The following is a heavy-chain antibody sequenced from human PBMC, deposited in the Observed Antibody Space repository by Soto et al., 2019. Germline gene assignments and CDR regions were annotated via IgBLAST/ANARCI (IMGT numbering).Heavy chain of an antibody. CDR2: INPNSGGT. J-gene: IGHJ4*02. D-gene: IGHD6-19*01. CDR1: GYTFIAYH. V-gene: IGHV1-2*02. CDR3: AKDNGSGLYEDFDY. Sequence: QVQLVQSGAEAKKPGASVKVSCKASGYTFIAYHIHWLRQAPGQGLEWMGWINPNSGGTNYAQEFQDRVTMTRDPSSSTAYMELSRLTSDDTAMYYCAKDNGSGLYEDFDYLGQGTLVTVSP.